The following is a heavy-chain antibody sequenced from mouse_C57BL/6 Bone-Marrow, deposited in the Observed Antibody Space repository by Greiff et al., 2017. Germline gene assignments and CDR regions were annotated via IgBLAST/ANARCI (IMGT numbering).Heavy chain of an antibody. V-gene: IGHV1-69*01. D-gene: IGHD1-1*01. Sequence: VQLQQPGAELVMPGASVKLSCKASGYTFTSYWMHWVKQRPGQGLEWIGEIDPSDSYTNYNQKFKGKSTLTVDKSSSKAYMQLRSLTSEDSAVYYCARDGSIYDWFAYWGQGTLVTVSA. CDR1: GYTFTSYW. CDR2: IDPSDSYT. J-gene: IGHJ3*01. CDR3: ARDGSIYDWFAY.